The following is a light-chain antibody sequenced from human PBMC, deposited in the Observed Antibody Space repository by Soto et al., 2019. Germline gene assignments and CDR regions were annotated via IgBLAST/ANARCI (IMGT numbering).Light chain of an antibody. Sequence: ENVFTPSPATPSFSPGGRATPSRRASQSVSSYLAWYQQKPGQAPRLLIYDASNRAAGIPARFSGSGSGTDFTLTISDVQPEDFAIYYCHQRQSWPRTFGQGTKVDIK. CDR2: DAS. V-gene: IGKV3-11*01. J-gene: IGKJ1*01. CDR1: QSVSSY. CDR3: HQRQSWPRT.